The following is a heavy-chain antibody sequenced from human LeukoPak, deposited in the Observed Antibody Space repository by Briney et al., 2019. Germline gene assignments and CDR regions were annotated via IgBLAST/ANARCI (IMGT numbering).Heavy chain of an antibody. V-gene: IGHV3-48*01. CDR3: AREYCGGDCYSALGY. D-gene: IGHD2-21*01. CDR2: ISSSSSRI. CDR1: GFTFSSYS. J-gene: IGHJ4*02. Sequence: GGSLRLSCAASGFTFSSYSMNWVRQAPGKGLEWASYISSSSSRIYHADSVKGRFTISRDNAKNSLYLQMNSLRAEDTAVYYCAREYCGGDCYSALGYWGQGTLVTVSS.